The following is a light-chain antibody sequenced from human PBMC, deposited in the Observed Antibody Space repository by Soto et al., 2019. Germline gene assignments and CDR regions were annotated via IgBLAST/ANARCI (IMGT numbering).Light chain of an antibody. J-gene: IGKJ1*01. CDR3: LKYYNSPT. V-gene: IGKV3-20*01. Sequence: EIVVTQSPDTLSLSPGERATLSCRASQSLSGSQLAWYQQKPGQAPRLLIYGASTRATGIPDRFSGSGSGTDFTLTISRLEPEYFAVYYCLKYYNSPTFGQGTKVEIK. CDR2: GAS. CDR1: QSLSGSQ.